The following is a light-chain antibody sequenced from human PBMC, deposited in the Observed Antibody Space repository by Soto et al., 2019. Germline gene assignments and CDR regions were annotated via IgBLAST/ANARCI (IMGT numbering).Light chain of an antibody. J-gene: IGKJ4*01. CDR1: QTVRSN. V-gene: IGKV3-15*01. Sequence: EIVMTQSPATLSVSPGESATLSCRASQTVRSNLAWYQQKPGQVPRLLIYGASIRATGIPARFSGSGSGTEFTLTISSLQSEDFAVYYCQQYDNWPPELTFGGGTKVEI. CDR2: GAS. CDR3: QQYDNWPPELT.